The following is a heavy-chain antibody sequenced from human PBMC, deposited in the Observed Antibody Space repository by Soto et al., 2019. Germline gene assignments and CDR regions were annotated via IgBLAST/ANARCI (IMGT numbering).Heavy chain of an antibody. V-gene: IGHV3-33*01. CDR3: ARGGVSDSSGYSVAFDI. Sequence: PGGSLRLSCAASGFTFSSYGMHWVRQAPGKGLEWVAVIWYDGSNKYYADSVKGRFTISRDNSKNTLYLQMNSLRAEDTAVYYCARGGVSDSSGYSVAFDIWGQGTMVTVSS. J-gene: IGHJ3*02. CDR1: GFTFSSYG. CDR2: IWYDGSNK. D-gene: IGHD3-22*01.